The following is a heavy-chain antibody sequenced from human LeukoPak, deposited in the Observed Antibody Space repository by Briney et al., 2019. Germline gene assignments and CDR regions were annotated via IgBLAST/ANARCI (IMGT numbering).Heavy chain of an antibody. D-gene: IGHD6-19*01. J-gene: IGHJ3*02. CDR3: ARHVPDISVAPSRDAFDI. CDR2: IYYSGNI. V-gene: IGHV4-59*08. CDR1: GDSITNYY. Sequence: PSETLSLTCTVSGDSITNYYWSWIRQPPGEGLEWIGYIYYSGNINYNPSHKSRVTISVDTSKNQFSLKLSSVTAADTAVYYCARHVPDISVAPSRDAFDIWGQGTTVTVSS.